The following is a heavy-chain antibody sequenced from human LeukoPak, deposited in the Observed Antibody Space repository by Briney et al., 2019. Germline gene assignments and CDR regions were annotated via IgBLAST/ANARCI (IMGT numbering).Heavy chain of an antibody. J-gene: IGHJ6*02. CDR1: GGSISSYY. CDR3: AGRTRYYYYYGMDV. Sequence: SETLSLTCTVSGGSISSYYWSWIRQPPGKGLEWIGYIYYSGSTNYNPSLKSRVTISVDTSKNQFSLKLSSVTAADTAVYYCAGRTRYYYYYGMDVWGQGTTVTASS. D-gene: IGHD1-14*01. V-gene: IGHV4-59*01. CDR2: IYYSGST.